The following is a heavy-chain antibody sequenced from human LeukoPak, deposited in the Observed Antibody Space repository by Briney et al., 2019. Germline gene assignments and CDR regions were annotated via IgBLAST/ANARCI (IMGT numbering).Heavy chain of an antibody. Sequence: ASVKVSCKASGGTFSSYAISWVRQAPGQGLEWMGGIIPIFGTANYAQKFQGRVTITADESTSTAYMELSSLRSEDTAVYYCAGEGITMVRGVIITPSWFDPWGQGTLVTVSS. J-gene: IGHJ5*02. CDR2: IIPIFGTA. V-gene: IGHV1-69*13. D-gene: IGHD3-10*01. CDR1: GGTFSSYA. CDR3: AGEGITMVRGVIITPSWFDP.